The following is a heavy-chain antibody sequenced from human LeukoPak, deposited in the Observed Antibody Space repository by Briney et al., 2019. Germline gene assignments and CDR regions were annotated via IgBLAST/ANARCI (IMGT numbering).Heavy chain of an antibody. CDR1: EFTFSSYA. CDR2: ISGSGGST. D-gene: IGHD3-22*01. CDR3: AKGHYYDSSGYFDY. Sequence: GGSLRLSCAASEFTFSSYAMTWVRQAPGKGLEWVSAISGSGGSTYYADSVKGRFTISRDNSKNTLYLQMNSLRAEDTAVYYCAKGHYYDSSGYFDYWGQGTLVTVSS. J-gene: IGHJ4*02. V-gene: IGHV3-23*01.